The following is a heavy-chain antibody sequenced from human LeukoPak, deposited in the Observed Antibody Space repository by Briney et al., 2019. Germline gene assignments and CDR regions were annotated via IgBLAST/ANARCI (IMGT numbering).Heavy chain of an antibody. CDR1: GYTFTGYY. CDR3: ARVIAVAGTKYYGMDV. V-gene: IGHV1-2*02. J-gene: IGHJ6*02. D-gene: IGHD6-19*01. CDR2: INPNSGGT. Sequence: ASVTVSCKASGYTFTGYYMHWVRQAPGQGLEWMGWINPNSGGTNYAQKFQGRVTITRDTYIRTDYMELTRPRSDDTAVYYCARVIAVAGTKYYGMDVWGQGTTVTVSS.